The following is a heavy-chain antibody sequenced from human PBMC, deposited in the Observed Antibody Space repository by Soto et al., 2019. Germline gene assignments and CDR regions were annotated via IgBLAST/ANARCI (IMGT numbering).Heavy chain of an antibody. V-gene: IGHV1-46*03. CDR1: GFTFTSYN. J-gene: IGHJ6*02. D-gene: IGHD6-13*01. CDR2: INPSVGST. Sequence: ASVKVSCKASGFTFTSYNLHWVRRAPGQGLEWMGIINPSVGSTTYAQNFQDRVTMTRDTSTSTVYIELSSLRSEDTAEYYCARGSSRFQDPYYYYAMDVWGQGTTVTVSS. CDR3: ARGSSRFQDPYYYYAMDV.